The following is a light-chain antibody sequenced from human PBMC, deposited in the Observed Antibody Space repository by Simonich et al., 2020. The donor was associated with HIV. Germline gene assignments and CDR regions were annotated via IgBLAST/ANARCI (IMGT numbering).Light chain of an antibody. CDR1: ALPNQF. CDR2: KDT. Sequence: SYEPTQPPSVSVSPGQTARISCSGDALPNQFAYWYQQKPGPVPVLVMVKDTERPSGIPGRFSGSSSGTTVTLTISGAQAEDEADYYCQSADSSGTHRVFGGGTKLTVL. CDR3: QSADSSGTHRV. V-gene: IGLV3-25*03. J-gene: IGLJ2*01.